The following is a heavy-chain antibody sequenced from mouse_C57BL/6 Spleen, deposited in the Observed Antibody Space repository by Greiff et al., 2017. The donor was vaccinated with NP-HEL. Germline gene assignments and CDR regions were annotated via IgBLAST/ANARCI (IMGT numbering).Heavy chain of an antibody. CDR2: INPNNGGT. V-gene: IGHV1-26*01. J-gene: IGHJ4*01. Sequence: EVQLQQSGPELVKPGASVKISCKASGYTFTDYYMNWVKQSHGKSLEWIGDINPNNGGTSYNQKFKGKATLTVDKSSSTAYMELRSLTSEDSAVYYCARKDGYDGYYAMDYWGQGTSVTVSS. CDR3: ARKDGYDGYYAMDY. CDR1: GYTFTDYY. D-gene: IGHD2-2*01.